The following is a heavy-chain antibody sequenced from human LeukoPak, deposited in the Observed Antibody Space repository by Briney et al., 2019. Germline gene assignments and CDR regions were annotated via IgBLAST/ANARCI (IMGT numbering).Heavy chain of an antibody. CDR2: IYYSGST. CDR3: ARGGFSGGILRYFDL. D-gene: IGHD2-15*01. Sequence: ASETLSLACTVSGDSISSYYWNWIRQPPGKGLEWIGYIYYSGSTNYNPSLKSRVTISVDTSKNQFSLKLSSVTAADTAVYYCARGGFSGGILRYFDLWGRGTLVTVSS. CDR1: GDSISSYY. J-gene: IGHJ2*01. V-gene: IGHV4-59*01.